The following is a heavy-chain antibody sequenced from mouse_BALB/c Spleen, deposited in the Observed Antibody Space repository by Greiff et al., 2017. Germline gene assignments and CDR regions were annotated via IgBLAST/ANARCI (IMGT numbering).Heavy chain of an antibody. D-gene: IGHD2-3*01. CDR1: GYTFTSYV. CDR2: INPYNDGT. J-gene: IGHJ1*01. CDR3: ARRGDGYLYFDV. Sequence: VQLKESGPELVKPGASVKMSCKASGYTFTSYVMHWVKQKPGQGLEWIGYINPYNDGTKYNEKFKGKATLTSDKSSSTAYMELSSLTSEDSAVYYCARRGDGYLYFDVWGAGTTVTVSS. V-gene: IGHV1-14*01.